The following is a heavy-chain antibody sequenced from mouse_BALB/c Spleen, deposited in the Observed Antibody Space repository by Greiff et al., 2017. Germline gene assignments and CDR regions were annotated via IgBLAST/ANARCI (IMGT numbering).Heavy chain of an antibody. CDR1: GFSLTSYG. CDR2: IWAGGST. J-gene: IGHJ2*01. CDR3: ARPYDGYSPYYFDY. Sequence: VKLVESGPGLVAPSQSLSITCTVSGFSLTSYGVHWVRQPPGKGLEWLGVIWAGGSTNYNSALMSRLSISKDNSKSQVFLKMNSLQTDDTAMYYCARPYDGYSPYYFDYWGQGTTLTVSS. V-gene: IGHV2-9*02. D-gene: IGHD2-3*01.